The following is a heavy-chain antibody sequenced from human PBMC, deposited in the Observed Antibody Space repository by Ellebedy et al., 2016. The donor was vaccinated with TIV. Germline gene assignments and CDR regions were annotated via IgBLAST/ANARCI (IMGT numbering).Heavy chain of an antibody. CDR3: ARVVGYYDSSGYYLPTYYFDY. CDR1: GGSISSSNW. J-gene: IGHJ4*02. Sequence: SETLSLTXAVSGGSISSSNWWSWVRQPPGKGLEWIGEIYHSGSTNYNPSLKSRVTISVDKSKNQFSLKLNSVTAADTAVYYCARVVGYYDSSGYYLPTYYFDYWGQGTLVTVSS. D-gene: IGHD3-22*01. CDR2: IYHSGST. V-gene: IGHV4-4*02.